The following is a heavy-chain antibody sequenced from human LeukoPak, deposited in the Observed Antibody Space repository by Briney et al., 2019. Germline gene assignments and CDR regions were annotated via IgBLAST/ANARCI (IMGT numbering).Heavy chain of an antibody. V-gene: IGHV3-66*01. J-gene: IGHJ4*02. CDR3: AKDFGQWLVRYYFDY. CDR2: IYSGGST. D-gene: IGHD6-19*01. Sequence: HPGGSLRLSCAASGFTVSSNYMNWVRQAPGKGLEWVSVIYSGGSTYYADSVKGRFSISRDNSKNTLYLQMNSLRAEDTAVYYCAKDFGQWLVRYYFDYWGQGTLVTVSS. CDR1: GFTVSSNY.